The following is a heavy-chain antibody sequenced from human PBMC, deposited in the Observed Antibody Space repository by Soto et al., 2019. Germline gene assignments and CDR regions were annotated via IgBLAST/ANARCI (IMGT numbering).Heavy chain of an antibody. CDR3: ASTVVTASMAPLWDYDYYMDV. Sequence: QVQLVHSGAEVTKPGSSVKVSCKASGGTFSSYPISWVRQAPGQGLAWMGRIINNLGIAHYAQKFQVRVTITADKSTSTAYMELSSLRSEDTAVYYCASTVVTASMAPLWDYDYYMDVWGKGATVTVAS. J-gene: IGHJ6*03. CDR1: GGTFSSYP. D-gene: IGHD2-2*01. V-gene: IGHV1-69*02. CDR2: IINNLGIA.